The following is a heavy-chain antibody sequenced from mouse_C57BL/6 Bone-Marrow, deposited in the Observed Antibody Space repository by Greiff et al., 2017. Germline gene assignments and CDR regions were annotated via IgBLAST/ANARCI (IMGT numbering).Heavy chain of an antibody. V-gene: IGHV1-75*01. Sequence: QVQLQQSGPELVKPGASVKISCKASGYTFTDYYINWVKQRPGQGLEWIGWIFPGSGSTYYNEKFKGKATITADTSSNTAYLQLSSLTSEDTAVYYCTRSLIYYGTNYWGQGTTLTVSS. CDR2: IFPGSGST. CDR3: TRSLIYYGTNY. D-gene: IGHD1-1*01. J-gene: IGHJ2*01. CDR1: GYTFTDYY.